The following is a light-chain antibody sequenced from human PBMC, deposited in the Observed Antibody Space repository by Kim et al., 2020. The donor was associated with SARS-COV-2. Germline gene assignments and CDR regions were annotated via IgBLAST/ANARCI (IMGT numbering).Light chain of an antibody. CDR2: DAA. V-gene: IGKV3-11*01. Sequence: PGESATLSCSASHNCDINLDWYQQTPGQPPRLLIYDAAIRAAGIPDRFSGSGSGTDFTLTIGSLAPEDFAVYYCQQRGTWPPALTFGGGTKVDIK. CDR1: HNCDIN. CDR3: QQRGTWPPALT. J-gene: IGKJ4*01.